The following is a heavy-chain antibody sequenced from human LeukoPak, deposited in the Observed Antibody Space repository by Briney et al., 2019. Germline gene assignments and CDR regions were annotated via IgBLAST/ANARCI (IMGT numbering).Heavy chain of an antibody. Sequence: GASVKVSCKASGYTFTSYGISWVRQAPGQGLEWMGWISAYNGNTNYAQKLQGRVTMTTDTSTSTAYMELRSLRSEDTAVYYCARILSYCGGDCYSPDYWGQGTLVTVSS. V-gene: IGHV1-18*01. J-gene: IGHJ4*02. CDR2: ISAYNGNT. CDR1: GYTFTSYG. CDR3: ARILSYCGGDCYSPDY. D-gene: IGHD2-21*01.